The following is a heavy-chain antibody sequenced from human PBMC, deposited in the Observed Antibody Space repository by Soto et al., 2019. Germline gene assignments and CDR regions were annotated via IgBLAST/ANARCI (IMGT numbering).Heavy chain of an antibody. V-gene: IGHV3-23*01. J-gene: IGHJ4*02. Sequence: GGSLRLSCAASGFTFSSYAMSWVRQAPGKGLEWVSAISGSGGSTYYADSVKGRFTISRDNSKNTLYLQMNSLRAEDTAVYYCAKDSFVVVPAATDFDYWGQGTLVTVSS. CDR2: ISGSGGST. D-gene: IGHD2-2*01. CDR3: AKDSFVVVPAATDFDY. CDR1: GFTFSSYA.